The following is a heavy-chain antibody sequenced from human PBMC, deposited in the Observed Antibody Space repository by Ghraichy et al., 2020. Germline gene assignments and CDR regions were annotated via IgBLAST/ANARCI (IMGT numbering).Heavy chain of an antibody. Sequence: GESLNISCAASGFTFDDYTMHWVRQAPGKGLEWVSLISWDGGSTYYADSVKGRFTISRDNSKNSLYLQMNSLRTEDTALYYCAKQAYSWEPRRGYYFDYWGQGTLVTVSS. J-gene: IGHJ4*02. CDR1: GFTFDDYT. V-gene: IGHV3-43*01. CDR3: AKQAYSWEPRRGYYFDY. CDR2: ISWDGGST. D-gene: IGHD1-26*01.